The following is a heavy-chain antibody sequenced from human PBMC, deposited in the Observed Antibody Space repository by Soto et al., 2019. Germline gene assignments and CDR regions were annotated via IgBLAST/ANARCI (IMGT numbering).Heavy chain of an antibody. J-gene: IGHJ6*02. D-gene: IGHD5-12*01. CDR2: ISAYHGNT. V-gene: IGHV1-18*04. Sequence: ASVKVSCKASGYTFTSYGISWVRQAPGQGLEWMGWISAYHGNTNYAQKLQGRVTMTTDTSTSTAYMELRSLRSDATAVYYCARDRLVVATIYYYYGMDVWGQGTTVTVSS. CDR1: GYTFTSYG. CDR3: ARDRLVVATIYYYYGMDV.